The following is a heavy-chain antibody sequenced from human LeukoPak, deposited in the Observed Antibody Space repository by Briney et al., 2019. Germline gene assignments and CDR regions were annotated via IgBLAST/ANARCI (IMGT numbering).Heavy chain of an antibody. CDR1: GGTFISYA. CDR2: IIPIFGIA. Sequence: SVKVSCKASGGTFISYAISWVRQAPGQGLEWMGRIIPIFGIANYAQKFQGRVTITADKSTSTAYVELSSLRSEDTAVYYCASLGYCSGGSCYWPSFDPWGQGTLVTVSS. CDR3: ASLGYCSGGSCYWPSFDP. J-gene: IGHJ5*02. D-gene: IGHD2-15*01. V-gene: IGHV1-69*04.